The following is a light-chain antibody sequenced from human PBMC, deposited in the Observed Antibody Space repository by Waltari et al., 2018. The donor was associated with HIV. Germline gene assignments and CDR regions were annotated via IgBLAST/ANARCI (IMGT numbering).Light chain of an antibody. Sequence: QSVLTQPPSVSAAPGQKVTISCSGSSSNIGTNSVSWYQHLPRTAPKLFISGNNNRPSGIPDRCAGSKSGTSATLGITGLQTGDEGDYYCATWDSSLSSWVFGGGTKLTVL. V-gene: IGLV1-51*01. J-gene: IGLJ3*02. CDR1: SSNIGTNS. CDR2: GNN. CDR3: ATWDSSLSSWV.